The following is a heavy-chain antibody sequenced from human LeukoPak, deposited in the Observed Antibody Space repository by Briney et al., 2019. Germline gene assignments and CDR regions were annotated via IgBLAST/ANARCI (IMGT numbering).Heavy chain of an antibody. Sequence: GGSLRLSCAASGFTFSSYEMNWVRQAPGKGLEWVSAISGSGGSTYYADSVKGRFTISRDNSKNTLYLQMNSLRAEDTAVYYCAKGTKAHILTAYMRDRWFDPWGQGTLVTVSS. J-gene: IGHJ5*02. V-gene: IGHV3-23*01. CDR1: GFTFSSYE. CDR3: AKGTKAHILTAYMRDRWFDP. CDR2: ISGSGGST. D-gene: IGHD3-9*01.